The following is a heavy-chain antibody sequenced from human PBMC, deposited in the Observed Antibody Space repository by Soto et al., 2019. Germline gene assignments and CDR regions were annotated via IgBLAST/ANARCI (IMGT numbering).Heavy chain of an antibody. J-gene: IGHJ3*02. D-gene: IGHD2-2*01. CDR3: AKQGDCSTTSCYDAFDI. Sequence: GGSLRLSCAASGFTFSSYAMSWVRQAQGKGLEWVSAISGSGGSTYYADSVKGRFTISRDNSKNTLYLQMNSLRAEDTAVYYCAKQGDCSTTSCYDAFDIWGQGTMVTVSS. V-gene: IGHV3-23*01. CDR1: GFTFSSYA. CDR2: ISGSGGST.